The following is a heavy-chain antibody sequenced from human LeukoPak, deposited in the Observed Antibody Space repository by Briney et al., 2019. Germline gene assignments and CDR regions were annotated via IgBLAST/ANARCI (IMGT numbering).Heavy chain of an antibody. CDR2: INHSGST. V-gene: IGHV4-34*01. CDR1: GGSFSGYY. D-gene: IGHD6-13*01. Sequence: SETLSLTCAVYGGSFSGYYWSWIRQPPGKGLEWIGEINHSGSTNYNPSLKSRVTISVDTSKNQFSLKLSSVTAADTAVYYCARVPKLRYSSSWCSSRYYMDVWGKGTTVTVSS. CDR3: ARVPKLRYSSSWCSSRYYMDV. J-gene: IGHJ6*03.